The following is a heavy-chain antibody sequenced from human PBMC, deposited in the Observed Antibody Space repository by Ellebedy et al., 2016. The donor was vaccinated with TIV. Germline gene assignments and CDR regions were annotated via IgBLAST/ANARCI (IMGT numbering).Heavy chain of an antibody. Sequence: GGSLRLXXAASGFTFDDYAMHWVRQAPGKGLEWVSGISWNSGSIGYADSVKGRFTISRDNAKNSLYLQMNSLRAEDTALYYCAKALHYGSVDYWGQGTLVTVSS. CDR3: AKALHYGSVDY. D-gene: IGHD3-10*01. V-gene: IGHV3-9*01. J-gene: IGHJ4*02. CDR2: ISWNSGSI. CDR1: GFTFDDYA.